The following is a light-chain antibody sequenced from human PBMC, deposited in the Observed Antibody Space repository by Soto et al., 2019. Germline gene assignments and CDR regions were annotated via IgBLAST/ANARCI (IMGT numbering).Light chain of an antibody. J-gene: IGLJ2*01. V-gene: IGLV4-69*02. CDR3: QTWGTGFHEV. Sequence: QLVLTQSPSASASLGASVKLTCTLSSGHSSYAIAWHQHRPEKGPRYLMKLNSDGSHSKGDGIPDRFSGSSSGAERYLTISPFQSEYVAYYYYQTWGTGFHEVFGRGTQLTVL. CDR1: SGHSSYA. CDR2: LNSDGSH.